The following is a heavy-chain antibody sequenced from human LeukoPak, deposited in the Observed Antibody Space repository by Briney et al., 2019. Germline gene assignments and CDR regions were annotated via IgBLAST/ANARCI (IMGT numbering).Heavy chain of an antibody. D-gene: IGHD3-22*01. CDR1: GGSISSSSYY. Sequence: PSETLSLTCTVSGGSISSSSYYWGWIRQPPGKGLEWIGSIYYSGSTYYNPSLKSRVTISVDTSKNQFSLKLSSVTAADTAVYYCARRGTMIETFDYWGQGTLVTVSS. J-gene: IGHJ4*02. CDR2: IYYSGST. CDR3: ARRGTMIETFDY. V-gene: IGHV4-39*01.